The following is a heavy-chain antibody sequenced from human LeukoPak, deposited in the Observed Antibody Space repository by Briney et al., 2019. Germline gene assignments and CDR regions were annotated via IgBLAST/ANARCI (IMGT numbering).Heavy chain of an antibody. D-gene: IGHD2-15*01. CDR2: IYTSGST. CDR3: ARDFFDVVVVAATYYYYYGMDV. V-gene: IGHV4-4*07. CDR1: GGSISSYY. Sequence: SPSETLSLTCTVSGGSISSYYWSWIRQPAGKGLEWIGRIYTSGSTNYNPSLKSRVTMPVDTSKNQFSLKLSSVTAADTAVYYCARDFFDVVVVAATYYYYYGMDVWGQGTTVTVSS. J-gene: IGHJ6*02.